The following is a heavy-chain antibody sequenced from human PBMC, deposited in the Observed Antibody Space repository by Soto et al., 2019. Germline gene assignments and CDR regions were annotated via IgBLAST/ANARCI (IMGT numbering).Heavy chain of an antibody. CDR2: IYSGGST. V-gene: IGHV3-53*01. D-gene: IGHD1-26*01. Sequence: GGSLRLSCAASGFTVSSNYMSWVRQAPGKGLEWVSVIYSGGSTYYADSVKGRFTISRDNSKNTLYLQMNSLRAEDTAVYYCGDSGSYSLAFDIWGQGTMVTVSS. J-gene: IGHJ3*02. CDR3: GDSGSYSLAFDI. CDR1: GFTVSSNY.